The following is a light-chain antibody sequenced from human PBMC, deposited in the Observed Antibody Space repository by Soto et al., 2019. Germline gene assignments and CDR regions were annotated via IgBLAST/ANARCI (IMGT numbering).Light chain of an antibody. V-gene: IGLV2-14*01. Sequence: QLVLTQPASVSGSPGQSITISCTGTSSDVGGYNYVSWYQQHPGKAPKLMIYDVSNRPSGVSNRFSGSKSGNTASLTISGLQAEDEADYYCRSYTSSSTNWVFGGWTKLTVL. J-gene: IGLJ3*02. CDR1: SSDVGGYNY. CDR3: RSYTSSSTNWV. CDR2: DVS.